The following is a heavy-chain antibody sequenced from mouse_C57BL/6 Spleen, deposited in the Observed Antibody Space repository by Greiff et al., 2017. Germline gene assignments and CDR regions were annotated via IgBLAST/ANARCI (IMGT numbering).Heavy chain of an antibody. D-gene: IGHD1-1*01. CDR3: ASRTYYYGSSYDYFDY. V-gene: IGHV5-6*01. CDR1: GFTFSSYG. Sequence: EVQGVESGGDLVKPGGSLKLSCAASGFTFSSYGMSWVRQTPDKRLEWVATISSGGSYTYYPDSVKGRFTISRDNAKNTLYLQMSSLKSEDTAMYYCASRTYYYGSSYDYFDYWGQGTTLTVSS. J-gene: IGHJ2*01. CDR2: ISSGGSYT.